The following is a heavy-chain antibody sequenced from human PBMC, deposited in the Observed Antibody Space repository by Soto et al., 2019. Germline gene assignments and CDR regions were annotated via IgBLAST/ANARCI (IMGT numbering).Heavy chain of an antibody. D-gene: IGHD4-17*01. Sequence: EVQLVESGGGLVKPGGSLRLSCAAAGFTFSSYSMNWVRQAPGKGLEWVSSISSSSSYIYYADSVKGRFTISRDNAKNSLYLQMNSLRAEDTAVYYCARDQYYGDYPQHDYYYGMDVWGQGTTVTVSS. CDR3: ARDQYYGDYPQHDYYYGMDV. CDR1: GFTFSSYS. CDR2: ISSSSSYI. V-gene: IGHV3-21*01. J-gene: IGHJ6*02.